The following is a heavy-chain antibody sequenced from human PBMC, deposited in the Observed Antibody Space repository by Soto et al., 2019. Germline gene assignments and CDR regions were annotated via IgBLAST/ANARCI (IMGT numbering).Heavy chain of an antibody. CDR1: GYTFTSYY. D-gene: IGHD3-3*01. V-gene: IGHV1-46*01. CDR3: ARTPYYDFWSGYPTLRWFDP. CDR2: INPSGGST. Sequence: ASVKVSCKASGYTFTSYYMHWVRQAPGQGLEWMGIINPSGGSTSYAQKFQGRVTMTRDTSTSTVYMELSSLRSEDTAVYYCARTPYYDFWSGYPTLRWFDPWGQGTLVTVSS. J-gene: IGHJ5*02.